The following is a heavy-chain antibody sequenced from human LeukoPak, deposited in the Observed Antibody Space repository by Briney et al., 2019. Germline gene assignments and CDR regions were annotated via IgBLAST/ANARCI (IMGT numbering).Heavy chain of an antibody. V-gene: IGHV5-51*01. Sequence: GESLKISCKASGYIFPIYWIGWVRQMPGKGLEWMGIIFPGDTDTRYSPSFQGQVTFSSDKSITTAYLQWSSLRASDTAIYYCARWVTADRGKKDAFDIWGQGTMVTVSS. D-gene: IGHD2-21*02. CDR2: IFPGDTDT. J-gene: IGHJ3*02. CDR3: ARWVTADRGKKDAFDI. CDR1: GYIFPIYW.